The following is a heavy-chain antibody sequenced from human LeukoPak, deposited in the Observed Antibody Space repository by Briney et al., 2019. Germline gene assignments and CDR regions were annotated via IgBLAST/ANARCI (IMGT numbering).Heavy chain of an antibody. Sequence: GGSLRLSCAASGFTFSDYWMSWVRQAPGKGLEWVANIKEDGTRKNYMDSVKGRFTISRDNAKNTVYLQMNNLRAEDTAVYYCVSFYETYWGRGTLVTVSS. V-gene: IGHV3-7*01. J-gene: IGHJ4*02. CDR1: GFTFSDYW. CDR3: VSFYETY. CDR2: IKEDGTRK. D-gene: IGHD2-2*01.